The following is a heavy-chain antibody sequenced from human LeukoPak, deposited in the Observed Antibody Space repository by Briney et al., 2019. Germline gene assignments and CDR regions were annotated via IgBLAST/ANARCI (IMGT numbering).Heavy chain of an antibody. CDR2: ISSSGSTI. V-gene: IGHV3-48*03. J-gene: IGHJ3*02. CDR3: AKVRGVLLGDAFDI. D-gene: IGHD3-10*01. Sequence: GGSLRLSCAASGFTFSSYEMNWVRQAPGKGLEWVSYISSSGSTIYYADSVKGRFTISRDNAKNSLYLQMNSLRAEDTALYYCAKVRGVLLGDAFDIWGQGTMVTVSS. CDR1: GFTFSSYE.